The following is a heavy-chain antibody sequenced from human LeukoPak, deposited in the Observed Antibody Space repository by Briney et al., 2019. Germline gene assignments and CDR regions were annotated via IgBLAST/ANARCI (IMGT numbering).Heavy chain of an antibody. CDR1: GFTFGDYA. CDR2: IRSKAYGGTT. D-gene: IGHD6-13*01. J-gene: IGHJ4*02. CDR3: TRAHPYSSNDKPFFDY. Sequence: PGGSLRLSCTASGFTFGDYAMSWFRQAPGKGLEWVGFIRSKAYGGTTEYAASVKGRFTISRDDSKSIAYLQMNSLKTEDTAVYYCTRAHPYSSNDKPFFDYWGQGTLVTVSS. V-gene: IGHV3-49*03.